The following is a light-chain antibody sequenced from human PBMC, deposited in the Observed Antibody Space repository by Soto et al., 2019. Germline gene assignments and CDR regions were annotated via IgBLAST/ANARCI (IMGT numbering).Light chain of an antibody. V-gene: IGKV1-5*03. CDR2: KAS. CDR3: QQYNSYSLT. CDR1: QSISSW. J-gene: IGKJ1*01. Sequence: DIQMTQSPSTLSASVGDRVTITCRASQSISSWLAWYQQKKGKAPKLLIYKASSLESGVPSRFRGSGSGTEFTLTISRLQPDDFETYYCQQYNSYSLTFGQGTKVDIK.